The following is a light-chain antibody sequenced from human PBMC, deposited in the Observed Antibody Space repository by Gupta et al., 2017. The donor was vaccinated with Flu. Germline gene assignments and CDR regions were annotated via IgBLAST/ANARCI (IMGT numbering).Light chain of an antibody. CDR2: DAS. Sequence: SNVLTQPPSVSVAPGQTARITCGGNNIGSKSVHWYQQKPGQAPVLVLSDASDRPSGIPERFSGSTSGDTATLTISRVEAGDEADYYCQVWDSGPDLVVFGGGTKLTVL. CDR1: NIGSKS. CDR3: QVWDSGPDLVV. J-gene: IGLJ2*01. V-gene: IGLV3-21*02.